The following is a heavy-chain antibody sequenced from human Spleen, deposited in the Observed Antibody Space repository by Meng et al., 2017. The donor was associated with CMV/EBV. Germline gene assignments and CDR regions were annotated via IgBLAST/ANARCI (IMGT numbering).Heavy chain of an antibody. Sequence: SICFYSWRWILQSPVTGLQWISAVDDSGHTNSNPSLTSRVHISIDPSKKQFSLRLNFVTAADTAVYFCARSGIYGGTSRKARNFDYWGQGNLVTVSS. CDR1: SICFYS. V-gene: IGHV4-34*01. J-gene: IGHJ4*02. CDR2: VDDSGHT. D-gene: IGHD4-23*01. CDR3: ARSGIYGGTSRKARNFDY.